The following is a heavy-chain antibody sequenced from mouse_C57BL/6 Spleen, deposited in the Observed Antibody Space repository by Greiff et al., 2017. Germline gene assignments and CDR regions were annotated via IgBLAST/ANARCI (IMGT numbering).Heavy chain of an antibody. D-gene: IGHD2-5*01. Sequence: QVQLQQSGAELVKPGASVKISCKASGYAFSSYWMNWVKQRPGQGLEWIGQIYPGDGDTNYNGKFKGKATLTADKSSSTAYMRLSSLTSEDSAGYYCARTYDSNYLDDWGQGTTLTVSS. CDR2: IYPGDGDT. CDR1: GYAFSSYW. J-gene: IGHJ2*01. CDR3: ARTYDSNYLDD. V-gene: IGHV1-80*01.